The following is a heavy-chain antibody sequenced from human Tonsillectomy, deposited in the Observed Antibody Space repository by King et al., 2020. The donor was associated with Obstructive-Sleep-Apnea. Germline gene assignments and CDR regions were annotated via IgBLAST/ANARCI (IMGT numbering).Heavy chain of an antibody. CDR3: ASSSGYFDY. CDR1: GFTFSDYY. J-gene: IGHJ4*02. CDR2: ISSSGSMK. V-gene: IGHV3-11*01. Sequence: QLVQSGGCLVKPGGSLRLSWSASGFTFSDYYMTWIRQAPGRGLEWVSYISSSGSMKYYADAVKGRFSSSRDNAKKSLYLQMNSLRAEDTAVYYCASSSGYFDYWGQGTLVTVSS. D-gene: IGHD3-22*01.